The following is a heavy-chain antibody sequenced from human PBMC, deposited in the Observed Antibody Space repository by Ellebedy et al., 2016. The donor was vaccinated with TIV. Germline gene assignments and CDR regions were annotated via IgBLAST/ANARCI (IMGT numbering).Heavy chain of an antibody. CDR1: GFTFSSYA. D-gene: IGHD6-13*01. J-gene: IGHJ4*02. Sequence: GESLKISXAASGFTFSSYAIHWVRQAPGKGLEWVAIISYDGSNKYYADSVKGRFTISRDNSKNTLFLQMDSLRTEDTAVYYCARDPYSSSWSYYFDHWGQGTLVTVSS. V-gene: IGHV3-30-3*01. CDR2: ISYDGSNK. CDR3: ARDPYSSSWSYYFDH.